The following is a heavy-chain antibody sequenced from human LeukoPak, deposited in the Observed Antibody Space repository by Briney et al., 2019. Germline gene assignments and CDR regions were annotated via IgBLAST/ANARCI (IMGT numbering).Heavy chain of an antibody. D-gene: IGHD3-22*01. V-gene: IGHV3-48*03. J-gene: IGHJ4*02. CDR1: GFTFSSYE. Sequence: PGGSLRLSCAASGFTFSSYEMKWIRQAPGKGLEWVSYISSSGSTIYYADSVKGRFTISRDNSKNSLYLQMNSLRTEDTALYYCAKGHLSYDSSGYYYFDYWGQGTLVTVSS. CDR3: AKGHLSYDSSGYYYFDY. CDR2: ISSSGSTI.